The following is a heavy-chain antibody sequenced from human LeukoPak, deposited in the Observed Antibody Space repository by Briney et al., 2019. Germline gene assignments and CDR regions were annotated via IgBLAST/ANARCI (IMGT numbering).Heavy chain of an antibody. CDR3: AGVPGDY. J-gene: IGHJ4*02. V-gene: IGHV3-21*01. CDR1: GFTFSSYS. Sequence: PGGSLRLSCAASGFTFSSYSMNWVRQAPGKGLEWVSSISSSGSYIYYADSVKGRFTISRDNAKNSLYLQMNSLRAEDTAVYYCAGVPGDYWGQGTLVTVSS. CDR2: ISSSGSYI.